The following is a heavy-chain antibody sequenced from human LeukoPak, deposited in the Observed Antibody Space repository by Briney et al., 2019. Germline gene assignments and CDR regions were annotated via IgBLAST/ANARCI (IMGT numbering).Heavy chain of an antibody. D-gene: IGHD2-2*01. CDR3: ARSVSSAAAPNWFDP. Sequence: PGGSLRLSCAASGFTFSSYAMHWVRQAPGKGLGWVAVISYDGSNKYYADSVKGRFTISRDNAKNSLYLQMNSLRAEDTALYYCARSVSSAAAPNWFDPWGQGTLVTVSS. CDR1: GFTFSSYA. CDR2: ISYDGSNK. J-gene: IGHJ5*02. V-gene: IGHV3-30*04.